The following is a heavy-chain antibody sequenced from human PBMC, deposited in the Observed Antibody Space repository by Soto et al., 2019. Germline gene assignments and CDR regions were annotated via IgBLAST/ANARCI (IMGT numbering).Heavy chain of an antibody. J-gene: IGHJ6*02. D-gene: IGHD3-3*01. V-gene: IGHV3-11*04. CDR1: GFTFCDYY. CDR2: ISSSSTI. Sequence: PGGSLRLSCAASGFTFCDYYMNWVRQAPGKGLEWVSSISSSSTIYYADSVKGRFTISRDNAKNSLYLQMNSLRAEDTAVYYCARDRRITIFGDYYYYYDMDVGGQGTTVTVS. CDR3: ARDRRITIFGDYYYYYDMDV.